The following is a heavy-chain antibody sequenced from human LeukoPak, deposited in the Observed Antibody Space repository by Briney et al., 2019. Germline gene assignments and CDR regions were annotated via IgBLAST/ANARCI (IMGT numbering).Heavy chain of an antibody. Sequence: GESLKISCKGSGYIFTSYWIGWVRQMPGKGLVWMGIIYPGDSDTRYSPSFQGQVTISADKSISTAYLQWSSLKASDTAMYYCARHLHTGGSYFVGGDYWGQGTLVTVSS. CDR2: IYPGDSDT. D-gene: IGHD1-26*01. CDR3: ARHLHTGGSYFVGGDY. J-gene: IGHJ4*02. V-gene: IGHV5-51*01. CDR1: GYIFTSYW.